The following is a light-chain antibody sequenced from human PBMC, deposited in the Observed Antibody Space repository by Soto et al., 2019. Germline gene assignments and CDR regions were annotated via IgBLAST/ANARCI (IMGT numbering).Light chain of an antibody. J-gene: IGLJ3*02. CDR2: DVS. CDR1: SSDVGTYNY. CDR3: SSYTVINTAV. V-gene: IGLV2-11*01. Sequence: QSVLTQPRSVSGPPGQSVSISCSGTSSDVGTYNYVSWYQQHPGKAPKLMIYDVSKRPSGVPDRFSGSKSGNTASLTISGLQAEDEADYYCSSYTVINTAVFGGGTKVTVL.